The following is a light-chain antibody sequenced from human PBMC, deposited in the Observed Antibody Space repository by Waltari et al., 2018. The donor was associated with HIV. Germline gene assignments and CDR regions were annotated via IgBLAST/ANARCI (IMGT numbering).Light chain of an antibody. Sequence: DIVMTQFPVSLAVPLGESATINCKSNQSVLFSSNNKNYLAWYLQKPGQPPQLLIYWASTRESGVPDRFSGSGSGTDFTLTISSLQAEDVAVYYCQQYYSLPRTFGQGTKVEIK. CDR3: QQYYSLPRT. CDR1: QSVLFSSNNKNY. CDR2: WAS. J-gene: IGKJ1*01. V-gene: IGKV4-1*01.